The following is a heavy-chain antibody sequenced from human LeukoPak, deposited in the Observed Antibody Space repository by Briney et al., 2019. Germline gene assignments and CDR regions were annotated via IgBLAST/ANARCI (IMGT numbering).Heavy chain of an antibody. Sequence: SETLSLTCAVYGGSFSDYYWSWIRQPPGKGLEWIGEINYSGSTNYNPSLKSRVTISVDTSKNQFSLKLSSVTAADTAVYYCARLIAVAGTGWFDPWGQGTLVTVSS. CDR3: ARLIAVAGTGWFDP. CDR1: GGSFSDYY. D-gene: IGHD6-19*01. CDR2: INYSGST. J-gene: IGHJ5*02. V-gene: IGHV4-34*01.